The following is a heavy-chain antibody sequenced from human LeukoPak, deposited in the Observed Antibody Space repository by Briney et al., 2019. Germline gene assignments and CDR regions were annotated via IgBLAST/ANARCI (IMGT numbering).Heavy chain of an antibody. D-gene: IGHD6-13*01. J-gene: IGHJ6*04. CDR1: GFTFSSYA. Sequence: GGSLRLSCAASGFTFSSYAMSWVRQAPGKGVEWVSAISGSGGSTYYADSVKGRFTISRDNSKNTLYLQMNSLRAEDTAVYYCAKDQGGSSWVRYYGMDVWGKGTTVTVSP. CDR3: AKDQGGSSWVRYYGMDV. V-gene: IGHV3-23*01. CDR2: ISGSGGST.